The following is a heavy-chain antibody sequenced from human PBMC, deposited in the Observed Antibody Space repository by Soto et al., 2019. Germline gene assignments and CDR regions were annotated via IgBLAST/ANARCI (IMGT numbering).Heavy chain of an antibody. J-gene: IGHJ4*02. CDR1: GFTFSSYG. V-gene: IGHV3-30*18. CDR2: ISYDGSNK. Sequence: LRLSCAASGFTFSSYGMHWVRQAPGKGLEWVAVISYDGSNKYYADSVKGRFTISRDNSKNTLYLQMNSLRAEDTAVYYCAKDQGSSGYGPLDYWGQGTLVTVSS. CDR3: AKDQGSSGYGPLDY. D-gene: IGHD3-22*01.